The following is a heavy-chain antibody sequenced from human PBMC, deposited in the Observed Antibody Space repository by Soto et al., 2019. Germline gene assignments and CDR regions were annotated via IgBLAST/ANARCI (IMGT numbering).Heavy chain of an antibody. D-gene: IGHD3-9*01. Sequence: GGSLRLSCAASGFIFSSYAMSWVRQAPGKGLEWVSAISGSGGSTYYADSVKGRFTISRDNSKNTLYLQMNSLRAEDTAVYYCAKDLTPLRYFDWSFDYWGQGTLVTVSS. CDR3: AKDLTPLRYFDWSFDY. V-gene: IGHV3-23*01. CDR2: ISGSGGST. CDR1: GFIFSSYA. J-gene: IGHJ4*02.